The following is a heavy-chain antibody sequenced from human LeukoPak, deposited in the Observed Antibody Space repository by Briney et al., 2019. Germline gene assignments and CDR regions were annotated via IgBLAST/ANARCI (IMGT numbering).Heavy chain of an antibody. V-gene: IGHV4-31*03. J-gene: IGHJ4*02. Sequence: PSQTLSLTCTVSGGSISSGGYYWSWIRQHPGKGLEWIGYIYYSGSTYYNPSLKSRVTISVDTSKNQFSLNLNSVTAADTAVYYCARGRNEPGTYSFDYWGQGTLVTVSS. CDR3: ARGRNEPGTYSFDY. CDR1: GGSISSGGYY. CDR2: IYYSGST. D-gene: IGHD3-10*01.